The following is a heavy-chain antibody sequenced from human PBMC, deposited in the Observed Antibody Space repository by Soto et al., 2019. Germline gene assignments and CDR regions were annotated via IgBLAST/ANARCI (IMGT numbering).Heavy chain of an antibody. CDR3: ARYCSSATCRKYNYYGMDV. V-gene: IGHV1-69*16. CDR2: IIPTLGAP. J-gene: IGHJ6*02. CDR1: GGSFGSYS. Sequence: VKVSCKASGGSFGSYSISWVRQVPGQGLEWMGGIIPTLGAPNYAQKFQGRVTVSADEVTGTTYMELSSLRSEDTAVYYCARYCSSATCRKYNYYGMDVWGQGTKVTVSS. D-gene: IGHD2-2*01.